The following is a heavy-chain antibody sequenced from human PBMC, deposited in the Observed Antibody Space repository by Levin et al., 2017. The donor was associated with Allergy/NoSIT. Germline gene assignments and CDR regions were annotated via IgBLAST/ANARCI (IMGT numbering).Heavy chain of an antibody. CDR2: IYHSGST. D-gene: IGHD2-2*01. V-gene: IGHV4-38-2*01. CDR3: ARAPSSTSCYGYFDL. J-gene: IGHJ2*01. CDR1: GSSISSGYY. Sequence: SETLSLTCAVSGSSISSGYYWGWIRQPPGKGLEWIGSIYHSGSTYYNPSLKSRVTISVDTSKNQFFLKLSSVTAADTAVYYCARAPSSTSCYGYFDLWGRGTLVTVSS.